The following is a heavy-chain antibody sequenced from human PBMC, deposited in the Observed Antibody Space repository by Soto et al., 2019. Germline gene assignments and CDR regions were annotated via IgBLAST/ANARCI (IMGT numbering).Heavy chain of an antibody. J-gene: IGHJ6*02. D-gene: IGHD2-2*01. CDR2: TYYRSKWYN. CDR3: ARDPRVVPAAMPGWFYYYGMDV. V-gene: IGHV6-1*01. Sequence: SQTLSLTCAISVDSVSSNSAAWNWIRQSPSRGLEWLGRTYYRSKWYNDYAVSVKSRITINPDTSKNQFSLQLNSVTPEDTAVYYCARDPRVVPAAMPGWFYYYGMDVWGQGTTVTVSS. CDR1: VDSVSSNSAA.